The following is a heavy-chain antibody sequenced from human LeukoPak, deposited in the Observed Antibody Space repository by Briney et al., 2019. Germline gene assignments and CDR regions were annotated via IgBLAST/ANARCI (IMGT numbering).Heavy chain of an antibody. V-gene: IGHV3-7*01. D-gene: IGHD3-22*01. CDR1: GFTFSSYW. Sequence: GGSLRLSCAASGFTFSSYWKSWVRQAPGKGLEWVANIKQDGSEKYYVDSVKGRFTISRDNAKNSLYLQMNSLRADDTAVYYCARDLLHGGLAFDYWGQGTLVTVSS. CDR3: ARDLLHGGLAFDY. CDR2: IKQDGSEK. J-gene: IGHJ4*02.